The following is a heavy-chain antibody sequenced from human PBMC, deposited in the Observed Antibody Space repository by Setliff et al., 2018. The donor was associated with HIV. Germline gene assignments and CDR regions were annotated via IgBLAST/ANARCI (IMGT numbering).Heavy chain of an antibody. Sequence: SETLSLTCAVYGGSFSGYYWSWIRQPPGKGLEWIGEINHSGSTNYNPSLKSRVTISVDTSKNQFSLKLSSVTAADTDVYYCARDSGQSFPTAFDIWGQGTMVTVSS. CDR3: ARDSGQSFPTAFDI. V-gene: IGHV4-34*01. J-gene: IGHJ3*02. CDR2: INHSGST. CDR1: GGSFSGYY. D-gene: IGHD1-26*01.